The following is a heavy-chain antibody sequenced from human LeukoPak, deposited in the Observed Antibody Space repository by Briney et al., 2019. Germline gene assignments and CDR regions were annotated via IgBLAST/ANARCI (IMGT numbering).Heavy chain of an antibody. D-gene: IGHD5-18*01. Sequence: GGSLRLSCAASGFTFSSYEMNWVRQAPGKGLEWVSYISSSGTTIYYADSVKGRFTISRDNAKNSLYLQMNSLRAEDTALYYCARGSRGYSSVYFDYWGQGTLVTVSS. J-gene: IGHJ4*02. CDR1: GFTFSSYE. CDR3: ARGSRGYSSVYFDY. V-gene: IGHV3-48*03. CDR2: ISSSGTTI.